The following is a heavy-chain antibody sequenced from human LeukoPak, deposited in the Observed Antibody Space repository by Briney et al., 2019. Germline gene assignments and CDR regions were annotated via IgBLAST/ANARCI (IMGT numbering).Heavy chain of an antibody. V-gene: IGHV3-23*01. CDR3: AKGRRTFIVVVIDAFDV. CDR2: FSGSSGHA. D-gene: IGHD3-22*01. J-gene: IGHJ3*01. CDR1: GFTVSSNY. Sequence: GGSLRLSCAASGFTVSSNYMSWVRQAPGKGLEWVSAFSGSSGHAYHADAVEGRFSISRDTSKNTLYLQMNSLRAEDTAVYYCAKGRRTFIVVVIDAFDVWGQGTMVTVSS.